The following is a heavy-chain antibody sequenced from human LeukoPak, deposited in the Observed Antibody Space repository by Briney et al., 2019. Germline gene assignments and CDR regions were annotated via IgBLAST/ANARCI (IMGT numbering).Heavy chain of an antibody. CDR2: INPSGGST. Sequence: ASVKVSCKASGYTFTSYYMHWARQAPGQGLEWMGIINPSGGSTSYAQKFQGRVTMTRDTSTSTVYMELSSLRSEDTAVYYCARHPRFTMVRGVIPLSYGMDVWGQGTTVTVSS. J-gene: IGHJ6*02. V-gene: IGHV1-46*01. CDR1: GYTFTSYY. CDR3: ARHPRFTMVRGVIPLSYGMDV. D-gene: IGHD3-10*01.